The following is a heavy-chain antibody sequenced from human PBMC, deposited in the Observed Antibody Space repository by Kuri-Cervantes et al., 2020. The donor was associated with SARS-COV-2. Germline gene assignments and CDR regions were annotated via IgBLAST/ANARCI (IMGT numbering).Heavy chain of an antibody. Sequence: SETLSLTCAVYGGSFSGYYWSWIRQPPGKGLEWIGEINHSGSTNYNPSLKSRVTVSVDTSKNQFSLKLSSVTAADTAVCYCARRAAGTKGIDYWGQGTLVTVSS. CDR1: GGSFSGYY. V-gene: IGHV4-34*01. CDR2: INHSGST. CDR3: ARRAAGTKGIDY. J-gene: IGHJ4*02. D-gene: IGHD6-13*01.